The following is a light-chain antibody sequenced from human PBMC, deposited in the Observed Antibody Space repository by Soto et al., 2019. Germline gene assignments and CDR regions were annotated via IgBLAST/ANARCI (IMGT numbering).Light chain of an antibody. Sequence: EIVLTQSPGTLSLSPGERATLSCRASQSVSNNYLAWYQQKPGQAPRLLIYDASSRATGIPARFSGSGSGTDFTLTISSLEPEDFAVYYCQQRTNSPLTFGGGTKVDIK. J-gene: IGKJ4*01. CDR2: DAS. V-gene: IGKV3D-20*02. CDR3: QQRTNSPLT. CDR1: QSVSNNY.